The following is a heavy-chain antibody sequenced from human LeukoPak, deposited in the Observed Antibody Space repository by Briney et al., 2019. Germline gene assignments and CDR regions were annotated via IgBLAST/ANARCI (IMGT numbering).Heavy chain of an antibody. CDR2: INQEGGEM. J-gene: IGHJ4*02. D-gene: IGHD3-16*01. Sequence: GVSLRLSCAACGFTFSLYWMLWVRHATGKGLEWVAHINQEGGEMQYVGSVKGRFTISSDNAQNSLYLQMSNLRAQDTAVYYCVKDTGSTKAMITGYFDYWGLGTLVTVSS. CDR3: VKDTGSTKAMITGYFDY. V-gene: IGHV3-7*01. CDR1: GFTFSLYW.